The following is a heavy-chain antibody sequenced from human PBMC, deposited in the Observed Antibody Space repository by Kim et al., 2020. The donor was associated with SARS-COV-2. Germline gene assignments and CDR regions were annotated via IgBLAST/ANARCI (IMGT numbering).Heavy chain of an antibody. D-gene: IGHD2-8*01. CDR3: ACCGTFYPGVEY. CDR1: GASITSDV. V-gene: IGHV4-59*01. CDR2: SYFSSTT. J-gene: IGHJ4*02. Sequence: SETLSLTCTVSGASITSDVLIWGRQRPGQGLEWIGYSYFSSTTNSNPSLKIRVSTSVDTSTNQFPLTLSSMTAADAAAYYCACCGTFYPGVEYWGQGALV.